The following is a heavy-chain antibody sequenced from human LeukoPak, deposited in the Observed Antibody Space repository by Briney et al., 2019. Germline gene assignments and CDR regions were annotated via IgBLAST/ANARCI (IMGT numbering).Heavy chain of an antibody. CDR1: GFTFSSYA. D-gene: IGHD3-3*01. V-gene: IGHV4-34*01. J-gene: IGHJ5*02. CDR3: ARHHYDFWSGYYSGWFDP. Sequence: GSLRLSCAASGFTFSSYAMTWVRQAPGKGLEWIGEINHSGSTNYNPSLKSRVTISVDTSKNQFSLKLSSVTAADTAVYYCARHHYDFWSGYYSGWFDPWGQGTLVTVSS. CDR2: INHSGST.